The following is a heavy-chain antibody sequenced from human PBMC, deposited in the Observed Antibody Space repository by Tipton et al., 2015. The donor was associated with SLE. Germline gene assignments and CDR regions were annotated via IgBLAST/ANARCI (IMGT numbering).Heavy chain of an antibody. Sequence: TLSLTCTVSGGSISCYSWRWIRQPAGGGLEWIGSVYSSGSTSSNTSIKSRITLSLDTSKNQFSLRVSSATAADTAVYYCARGGGSYYDYWGQGTLVTVSS. CDR2: VYSSGST. J-gene: IGHJ4*02. CDR1: GGSISCYS. CDR3: ARGGGSYYDY. V-gene: IGHV4-4*07. D-gene: IGHD1-26*01.